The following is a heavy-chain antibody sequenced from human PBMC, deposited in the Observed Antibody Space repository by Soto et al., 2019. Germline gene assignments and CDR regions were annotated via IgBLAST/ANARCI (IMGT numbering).Heavy chain of an antibody. CDR2: IHVTGNT. CDR1: RGSMNNYL. J-gene: IGHJ4*02. Sequence: HTGTLSLTCTVSRGSMNNYLWTWIRQTPGGGLQWIGYIHVTGNTYHNPSLKSPVTISVDASKTQFSLTLRSVTAADTAVYYFAIVPFFATQQPFDSWCQAILVTVSS. D-gene: IGHD5-12*01. CDR3: AIVPFFATQQPFDS. V-gene: IGHV4-59*01.